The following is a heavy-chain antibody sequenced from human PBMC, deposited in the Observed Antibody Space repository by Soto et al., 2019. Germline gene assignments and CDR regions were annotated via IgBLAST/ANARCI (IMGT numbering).Heavy chain of an antibody. J-gene: IGHJ4*02. D-gene: IGHD3-10*01. Sequence: EVLLVESGGGLVQPGGSLKLSCAASGFVFKDSSIHWVRQASGKGLEWVGRIRDRAFSYATAYAASVKGRFTISRDDSTNTADLQMNSLQSGDTAIYYCTRLISAAHDYWGQGTLVTVSS. V-gene: IGHV3-73*01. CDR1: GFVFKDSS. CDR2: IRDRAFSYAT. CDR3: TRLISAAHDY.